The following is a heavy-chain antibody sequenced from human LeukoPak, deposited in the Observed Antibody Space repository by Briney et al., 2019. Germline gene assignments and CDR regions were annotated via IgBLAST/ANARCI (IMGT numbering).Heavy chain of an antibody. CDR3: ARGAAYSYGLRYFDL. D-gene: IGHD5-18*01. J-gene: IGHJ2*01. CDR1: GFTFSSYS. Sequence: GGSLRLSCAASGFTFSSYSMNWVRQAPGKGLEWVSSISSSSSYIYYADSVKGRFTISRDNAKNSLYLQMNSLRAEDTAVYYCARGAAYSYGLRYFDLWGRGTLVTVSS. CDR2: ISSSSSYI. V-gene: IGHV3-21*01.